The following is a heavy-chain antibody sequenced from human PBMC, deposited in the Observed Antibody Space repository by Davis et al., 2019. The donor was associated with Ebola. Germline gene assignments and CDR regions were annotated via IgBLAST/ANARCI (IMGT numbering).Heavy chain of an antibody. CDR2: INAGNGNT. CDR1: GYTFTSYA. Sequence: ASVTVSCKASGYTFTSYAMHWVRQAPGQRLEWMGWINAGNGNTKYSQKFQGRVTITRDTSASTAYMELSSLRSEDTAVYYCARESRIAVAGWYYYYGMDVWGQGTTVTVSS. J-gene: IGHJ6*02. D-gene: IGHD6-19*01. V-gene: IGHV1-3*01. CDR3: ARESRIAVAGWYYYYGMDV.